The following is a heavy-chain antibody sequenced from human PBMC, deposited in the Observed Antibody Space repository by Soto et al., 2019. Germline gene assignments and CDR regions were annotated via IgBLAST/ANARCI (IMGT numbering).Heavy chain of an antibody. CDR2: IDDSGRT. CDR3: ARVGYGSLIDY. V-gene: IGHV4-59*01. D-gene: IGHD5-18*01. Sequence: AATLSITYTASGGSMSRAHWRSIRQAQGKGLEWIGNIDDSGRTNYNPSPKSRVTISVDTAKEQFSLRLSSVTAADTAMYYCARVGYGSLIDYWGHGTLATVSA. CDR1: GGSMSRAH. J-gene: IGHJ4*01.